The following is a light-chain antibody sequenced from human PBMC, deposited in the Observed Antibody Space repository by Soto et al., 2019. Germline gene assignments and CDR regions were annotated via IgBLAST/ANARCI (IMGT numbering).Light chain of an antibody. J-gene: IGKJ1*01. Sequence: VMTQSPLSLPVTLGQPASISCRSSQSLLYTDGNTYLSWFQQRPGQSPRRLIYEVSNRDSGVPDRFSGSGSGTDFTLKISRVEAEDVGVYYCMQGSYWPRTFGQGTTVEIK. V-gene: IGKV2-30*01. CDR1: QSLLYTDGNTY. CDR2: EVS. CDR3: MQGSYWPRT.